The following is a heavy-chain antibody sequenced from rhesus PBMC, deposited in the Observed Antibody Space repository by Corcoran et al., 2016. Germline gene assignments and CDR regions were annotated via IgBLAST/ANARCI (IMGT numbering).Heavy chain of an antibody. CDR2: ISSTGGST. CDR3: ARDSITGTTRYGLDS. D-gene: IGHD1-26*01. V-gene: IGHV3S18*01. J-gene: IGHJ6*01. Sequence: EVQLVESGGGLAKPGGSLRLSCAASGFSFSYYYMYWVRQAQGKGLEWVSGISSTGGSTYYADSVKGRFNISRENAKTTLYLQMDSLRAEDTAVYYWARDSITGTTRYGLDSWGQGVVVTVSS. CDR1: GFSFSYYY.